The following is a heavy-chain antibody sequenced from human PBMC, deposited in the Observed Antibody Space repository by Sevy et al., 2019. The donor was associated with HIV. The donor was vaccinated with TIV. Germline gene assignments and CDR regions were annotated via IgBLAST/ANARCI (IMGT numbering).Heavy chain of an antibody. V-gene: IGHV1-8*01. CDR2: MNPNSGNT. D-gene: IGHD2-2*03. CDR1: GYTFTNYD. Sequence: ASVKVSCKASGYTFTNYDINWVRQATGQGLEWMGWMNPNSGNTGYAQKFQGRVTMTRNTSISTAYMEVNSLRSEDTAVYYCARGTVLLGIVVVPAARGWFDPWGQGTLVTVSS. CDR3: ARGTVLLGIVVVPAARGWFDP. J-gene: IGHJ5*02.